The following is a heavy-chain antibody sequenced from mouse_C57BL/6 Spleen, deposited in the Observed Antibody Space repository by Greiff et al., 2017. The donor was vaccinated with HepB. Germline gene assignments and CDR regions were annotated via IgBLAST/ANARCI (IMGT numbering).Heavy chain of an antibody. CDR2: IDPNSGGT. J-gene: IGHJ3*01. D-gene: IGHD2-4*01. CDR3: ARDSYYDYDWFAY. CDR1: GYTFTSYW. Sequence: QVQLKQPGAELVKPGASVKLSCKASGYTFTSYWMHWVKQRPGRGLEWIGRIDPNSGGTKYNEKFKSKATLTVDKPSSTAYMQLSSLTSEDSAVYYCARDSYYDYDWFAYWGQGTLVTVSA. V-gene: IGHV1-72*01.